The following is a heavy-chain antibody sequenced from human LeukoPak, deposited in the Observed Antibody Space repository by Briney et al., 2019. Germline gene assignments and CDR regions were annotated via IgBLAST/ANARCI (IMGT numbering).Heavy chain of an antibody. CDR2: IKQDGSEK. CDR1: GFTLSSYW. CDR3: ARDDSSGYYPLYSFDY. Sequence: PGGSLRLSCAASGFTLSSYWMSWVRHAPGKGLEWVANIKQDGSEKYYVDSVKGRFTISRDNAKNSLYLQMNSLRAEDTAVYYCARDDSSGYYPLYSFDYWGQGTLVTVSS. J-gene: IGHJ4*02. V-gene: IGHV3-7*01. D-gene: IGHD3-22*01.